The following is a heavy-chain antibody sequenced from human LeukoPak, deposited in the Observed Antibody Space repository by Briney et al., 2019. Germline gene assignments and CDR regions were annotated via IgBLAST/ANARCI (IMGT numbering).Heavy chain of an antibody. CDR2: IHNSGTT. CDR3: ARRYYYNLGSFPFDF. CDR1: GGPFSGYF. Sequence: SETLSLTCAVSGGPFSGYFWSWIRQSSGKGLEWIGEIHNSGTTNYNPSLNSRVTISEDTSKNQFYLNLSSVTAADTAVYYCARRYYYNLGSFPFDFWGQGTPVTVSS. J-gene: IGHJ4*02. V-gene: IGHV4-34*01. D-gene: IGHD3-10*01.